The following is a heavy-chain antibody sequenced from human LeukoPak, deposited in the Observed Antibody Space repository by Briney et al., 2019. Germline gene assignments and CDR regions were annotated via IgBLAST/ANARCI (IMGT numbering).Heavy chain of an antibody. CDR2: IIPILGMA. Sequence: SVKVSCKASGGTFSSYAISWVRQAPGQGLEWMGRIIPILGMANYAQKFQGRVTITADKSTSTAYMELSSLRSEDTAVYYRARTTSTSCHYYYYGMDVWGQGTTVTVSS. D-gene: IGHD1-1*01. CDR1: GGTFSSYA. J-gene: IGHJ6*02. CDR3: ARTTSTSCHYYYYGMDV. V-gene: IGHV1-69*04.